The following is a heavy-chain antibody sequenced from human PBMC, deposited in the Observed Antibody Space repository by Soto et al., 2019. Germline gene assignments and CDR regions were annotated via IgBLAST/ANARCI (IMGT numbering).Heavy chain of an antibody. D-gene: IGHD6-19*01. CDR2: IYYSGST. V-gene: IGHV4-61*01. CDR3: ARGIEGWYQGRYYYGMDV. Sequence: QMQLQESGPGLVKPSETLSLTCTVSGGSVSSGSYYWSWIRQPPGKGLEWIGYIYYSGSTNYNPSLKSRVTSSVDTSKNQFSRKLSSVTAADTAVYYCARGIEGWYQGRYYYGMDVWGQGTTVTVSS. CDR1: GGSVSSGSYY. J-gene: IGHJ6*02.